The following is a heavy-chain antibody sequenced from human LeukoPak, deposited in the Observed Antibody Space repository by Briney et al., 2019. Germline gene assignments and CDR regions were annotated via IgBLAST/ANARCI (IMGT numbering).Heavy chain of an antibody. Sequence: SETLSLTCTVSGGSINSSSYYWSWIRQPAGKGLEWIGRIYTSGSTNYNPSLKSRVTISVDTSKNQFSLKLSSVTAADTAVYYCARSFRSYGYYYYYMDVWGKGTTVTISS. J-gene: IGHJ6*03. D-gene: IGHD5-18*01. CDR2: IYTSGST. CDR3: ARSFRSYGYYYYYMDV. CDR1: GGSINSSSYY. V-gene: IGHV4-61*02.